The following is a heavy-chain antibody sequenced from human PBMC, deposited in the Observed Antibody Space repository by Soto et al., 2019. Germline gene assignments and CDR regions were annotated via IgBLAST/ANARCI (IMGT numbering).Heavy chain of an antibody. V-gene: IGHV3-66*01. CDR3: ARALWFGEFSLGY. D-gene: IGHD3-10*01. J-gene: IGHJ4*02. Sequence: EVQLVESGGGLVQPGGSLRLSCAASGFTVSSSYMSWVRQAPGKGLEWVSVIYSGGSTYYADSVKGRFTISRDNSKNTLYLQMNSLRAEDTAVYYCARALWFGEFSLGYWGQGTLVTVSS. CDR1: GFTVSSSY. CDR2: IYSGGST.